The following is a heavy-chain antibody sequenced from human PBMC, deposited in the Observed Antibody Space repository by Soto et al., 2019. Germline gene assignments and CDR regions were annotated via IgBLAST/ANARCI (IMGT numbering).Heavy chain of an antibody. CDR1: GGSISSGGYY. CDR3: AFGDYVRYFQH. D-gene: IGHD4-17*01. CDR2: IYYSGST. Sequence: SETLSLTCTVSGGSISSGGYYWSWIRQHPGKGLEWIGYIYYSGSTYYNPSLKSRVTISVDTSKNQFSLKLSSVTAADTAVYYCAFGDYVRYFQHWGQGTLVTVS. V-gene: IGHV4-31*03. J-gene: IGHJ1*01.